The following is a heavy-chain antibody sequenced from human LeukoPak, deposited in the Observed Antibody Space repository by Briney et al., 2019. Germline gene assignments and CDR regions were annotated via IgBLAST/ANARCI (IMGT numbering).Heavy chain of an antibody. CDR3: ARDVSEGYCRGGSCYVRGLFDY. D-gene: IGHD2-15*01. CDR1: GGSISSSSYY. V-gene: IGHV4-39*07. Sequence: PSETLSLTCTVSGGSISSSSYYWGWIRQPPGKGLEWIGSIYYSGSTYYNPSLKSRVTISVDTSKNQFSLKLSSVTAADTAVYYCARDVSEGYCRGGSCYVRGLFDYWGQGTLVTVSS. CDR2: IYYSGST. J-gene: IGHJ4*02.